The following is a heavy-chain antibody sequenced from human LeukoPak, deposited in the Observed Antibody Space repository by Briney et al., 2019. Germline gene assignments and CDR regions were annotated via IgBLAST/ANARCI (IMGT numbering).Heavy chain of an antibody. Sequence: GGSLRLSCAASGFTFDDYAMHWVRQAPGKGLEWVSSISSSSSYIYYADSVKGRFTISRDNAKNSLYLQMNSLRAEDTAVYYCARGNYYDSSGPRDYWGQGTLVTVSS. CDR3: ARGNYYDSSGPRDY. CDR1: GFTFDDYA. CDR2: ISSSSSYI. D-gene: IGHD3-22*01. J-gene: IGHJ4*02. V-gene: IGHV3-21*01.